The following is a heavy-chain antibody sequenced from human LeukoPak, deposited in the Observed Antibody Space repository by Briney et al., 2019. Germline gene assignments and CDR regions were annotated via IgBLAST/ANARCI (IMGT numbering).Heavy chain of an antibody. CDR1: GYRFTSYG. J-gene: IGHJ4*02. CDR3: ARGGDGDILTGLVFDY. D-gene: IGHD3-9*01. V-gene: IGHV1-18*01. CDR2: ISAYNGDT. Sequence: ASVKVSCKASGYRFTSYGISWVRQAPGQGLEWMGWISAYNGDTNYAQKLQGRVTMTTDTSTSTAYMELRSLRSDDTAVYYCARGGDGDILTGLVFDYWGQGTLVTVSS.